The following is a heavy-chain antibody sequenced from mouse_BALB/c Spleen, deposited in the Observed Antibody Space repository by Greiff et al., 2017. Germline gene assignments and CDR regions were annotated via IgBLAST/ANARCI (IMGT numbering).Heavy chain of an antibody. CDR3: ARHNYYGSSWNY. D-gene: IGHD1-1*01. V-gene: IGHV5-12-1*01. CDR2: ISSGGGST. Sequence: EVKLVESGGGLVKPGGSLKLSCAASGFAFSSYDMSWVRQTPEKRLEWVAYISSGGGSTYYPDTVKGRFTISRDNAKNTLYLQMSSLKSEDTAMYYCARHNYYGSSWNYWGQGTTLTVSS. J-gene: IGHJ2*01. CDR1: GFAFSSYD.